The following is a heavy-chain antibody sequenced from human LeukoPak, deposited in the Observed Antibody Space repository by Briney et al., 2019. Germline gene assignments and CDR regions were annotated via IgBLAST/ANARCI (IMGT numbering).Heavy chain of an antibody. CDR2: ILYDGSMQ. CDR1: GFTFSSYS. D-gene: IGHD3-22*01. V-gene: IGHV3-30*03. J-gene: IGHJ4*02. CDR3: ARDPRGPTTYDSSARDSLDY. Sequence: PGGSLRLSCAAPGFTFSSYSMHWVRQAPGKGLEWLAVILYDGSMQYYAESMKGRLTISRDNSRNTVYMQMSSLRTEDTAVYYCARDPRGPTTYDSSARDSLDYWGQGTLVTVSS.